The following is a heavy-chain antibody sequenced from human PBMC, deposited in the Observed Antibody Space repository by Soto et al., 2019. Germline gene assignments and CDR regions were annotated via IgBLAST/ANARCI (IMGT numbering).Heavy chain of an antibody. D-gene: IGHD6-13*01. V-gene: IGHV3-21*01. J-gene: IGHJ6*02. CDR1: GFTFSSYS. Sequence: GGSLRLSCAASGFTFSSYSMNWVRQAPGKGLEWVSSISSSSSYIYYADSVKGRFTISRDNAKNSLYLQMNSLRAEDTAVYYCARVPGIAAAGRMPPISYYYYGMDVWGQGTTVTVPS. CDR2: ISSSSSYI. CDR3: ARVPGIAAAGRMPPISYYYYGMDV.